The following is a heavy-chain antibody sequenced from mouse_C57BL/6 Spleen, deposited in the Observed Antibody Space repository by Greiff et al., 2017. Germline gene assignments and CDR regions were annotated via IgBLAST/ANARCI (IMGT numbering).Heavy chain of an antibody. D-gene: IGHD4-1*01. Sequence: QVQLQQSGPGLVQPSQSLSITCTVSGFSLTSYGVHWVRQSPGKGLEWLGVIWPGGSTDYNAAFMSRLSITKDNSKSEVFFKMNSLQADDTAIYYCAKTGTGGDYYAMDYWGQGTSVTVSS. V-gene: IGHV2-5*01. CDR3: AKTGTGGDYYAMDY. CDR2: IWPGGST. J-gene: IGHJ4*01. CDR1: GFSLTSYG.